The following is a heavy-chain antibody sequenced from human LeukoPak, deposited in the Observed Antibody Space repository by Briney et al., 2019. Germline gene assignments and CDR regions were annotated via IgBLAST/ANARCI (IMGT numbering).Heavy chain of an antibody. Sequence: SQTLSLTCTVSGGSISSDGYYWSWIRQHPGKGLEWIGYIYYSGSTHYNPSLKSRLTISVDTSKNQFSLKLSSVTAADTAVYYCARVRGLGTSAFDIWGQGTMVTVSS. CDR1: GGSISSDGYY. CDR3: ARVRGLGTSAFDI. V-gene: IGHV4-31*03. J-gene: IGHJ3*02. D-gene: IGHD1-1*01. CDR2: IYYSGST.